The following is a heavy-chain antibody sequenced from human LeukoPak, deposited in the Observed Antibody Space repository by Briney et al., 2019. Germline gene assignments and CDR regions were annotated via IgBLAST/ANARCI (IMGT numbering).Heavy chain of an antibody. V-gene: IGHV4-4*07. CDR2: IYTSGST. CDR3: ARVRVDIVATHYYFDY. CDR1: GGSISSYY. J-gene: IGHJ4*02. D-gene: IGHD5-12*01. Sequence: SETLSLTCTVSGGSISSYYWSWIRQPAGKGLEWIGRIYTSGSTNYNPSLKSRVTMSVDTSKNQFSLKLSSVTAADTAVYYCARVRVDIVATHYYFDYWGQGTLVTVSS.